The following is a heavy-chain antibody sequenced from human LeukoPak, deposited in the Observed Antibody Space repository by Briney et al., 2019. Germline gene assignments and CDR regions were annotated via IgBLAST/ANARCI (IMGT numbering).Heavy chain of an antibody. CDR3: ARGHKVRGVMIGY. Sequence: WASVKVSCKASGYTFTSYDINWVRQATGQGLEWMGWMNPNSGNTGYAQKFQGRVTMTRNTSISTAYMELSSLRSEDTAVYYCARGHKVRGVMIGYWGQGTLVTVSS. CDR2: MNPNSGNT. V-gene: IGHV1-8*01. J-gene: IGHJ4*02. CDR1: GYTFTSYD. D-gene: IGHD3-10*01.